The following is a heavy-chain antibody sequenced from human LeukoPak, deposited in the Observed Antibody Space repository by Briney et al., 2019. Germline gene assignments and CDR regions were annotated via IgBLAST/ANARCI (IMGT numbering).Heavy chain of an antibody. V-gene: IGHV4-39*07. CDR2: IYYSGST. D-gene: IGHD7-27*01. CDR1: GGSISSSSYY. CDR3: ARDIELGGGVDAFDI. Sequence: PSETPSLTCTVSGGSISSSSYYWGWIRQPPGKGPEWIGSIYYSGSTYYNPSLKSRVTISVDTSKNQFSLKLSSVTAADTAVYYCARDIELGGGVDAFDIWGQGTMVTASS. J-gene: IGHJ3*02.